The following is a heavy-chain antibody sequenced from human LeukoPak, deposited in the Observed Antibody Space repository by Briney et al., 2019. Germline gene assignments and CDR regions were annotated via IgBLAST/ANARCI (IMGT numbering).Heavy chain of an antibody. Sequence: GGFLRLSCAASGFTFSSYAMNWVRQAPGKGLEWVAGISSGDSTFHAESVKGRFTISRDKSKDTLYLQMNSLRAEDTAVYYCAKDATASPYFHWFDNWGQGTQVIVSS. CDR3: AKDATASPYFHWFDN. J-gene: IGHJ4*02. CDR1: GFTFSSYA. V-gene: IGHV3-23*01. CDR2: ISSGDST. D-gene: IGHD3-9*01.